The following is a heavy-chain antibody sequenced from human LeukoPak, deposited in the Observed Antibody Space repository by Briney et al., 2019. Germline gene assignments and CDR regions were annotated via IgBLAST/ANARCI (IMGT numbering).Heavy chain of an antibody. CDR2: MNPNSGNT. D-gene: IGHD1-26*01. CDR3: ATRSVGVRRRIVY. V-gene: IGHV1-8*01. CDR1: GYTFSSYD. Sequence: SVKDSCKPSGYTFSSYDSNGVRQATGQGLEWMGWMNPNSGNTGYAQKFQGRVTMTRSTSINTAYMELNSLTSEDTAVYYHATRSVGVRRRIVYCGQGTLVTVSS. J-gene: IGHJ4*02.